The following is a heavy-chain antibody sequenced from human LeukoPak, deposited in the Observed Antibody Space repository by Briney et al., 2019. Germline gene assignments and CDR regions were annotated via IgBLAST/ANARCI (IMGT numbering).Heavy chain of an antibody. CDR1: GFTFNKYW. CDR3: ARGHASGWTRDAFDL. J-gene: IGHJ3*01. Sequence: GGSLRLSCAASGFTFNKYWMHWVRQAPGQGLMWVSHVNEDGSRTTYADSVKGRFTVSRDNARNTLYLQMNSLGVDDMAVYYCARGHASGWTRDAFDLWGQGTMLTVSS. V-gene: IGHV3-74*01. CDR2: VNEDGSRT. D-gene: IGHD6-19*01.